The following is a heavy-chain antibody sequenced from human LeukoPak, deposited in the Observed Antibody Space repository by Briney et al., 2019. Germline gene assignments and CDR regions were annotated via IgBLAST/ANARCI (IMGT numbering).Heavy chain of an antibody. D-gene: IGHD6-19*01. J-gene: IGHJ4*02. CDR3: ATADPSSGWYFFDY. CDR2: FDPEDGET. V-gene: IGHV1-24*01. Sequence: ASVKVSCKVSGYTLTELSMHWVRQAPGKGLERMGGFDPEDGETIYAQKFQGRVTMTEDTSTDTAYMELSSLRSEDTAVYYCATADPSSGWYFFDYWGQGTLVTVSS. CDR1: GYTLTELS.